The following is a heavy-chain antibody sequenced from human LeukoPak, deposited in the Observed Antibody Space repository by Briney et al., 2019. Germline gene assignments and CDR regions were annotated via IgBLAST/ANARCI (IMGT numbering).Heavy chain of an antibody. Sequence: GGSLRLSCAASGFTFSSYSMNWVRQAPGKGLEWVSSISSSSSYIYYADSVKGRFTISRDNAKNSLYLQVNSLRAEDTAVYYCARDSTYYYDSSGYIYWGQGTMVTVSS. D-gene: IGHD3-22*01. J-gene: IGHJ3*01. CDR2: ISSSSSYI. CDR1: GFTFSSYS. CDR3: ARDSTYYYDSSGYIY. V-gene: IGHV3-21*01.